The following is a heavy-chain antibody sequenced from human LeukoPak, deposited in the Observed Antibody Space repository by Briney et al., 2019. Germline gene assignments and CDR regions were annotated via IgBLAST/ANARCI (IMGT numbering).Heavy chain of an antibody. D-gene: IGHD6-13*01. CDR1: GGAISRWC. CDR2: FCTTGST. Sequence: SETLSLTCTVSGGAISRWCWSWLRQPAGKGLEWIGRFCTTGSTNYSPSLKRRVTMSVDTSQNQFSLKLSSVTAADTAIYYCARGDSGTWYPTGLHFDYWGRGTLVTVSS. J-gene: IGHJ4*02. CDR3: ARGDSGTWYPTGLHFDY. V-gene: IGHV4-4*07.